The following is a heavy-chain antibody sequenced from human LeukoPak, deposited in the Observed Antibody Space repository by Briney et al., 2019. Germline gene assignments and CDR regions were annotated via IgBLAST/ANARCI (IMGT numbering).Heavy chain of an antibody. CDR1: GFTFSNYG. Sequence: GGSLRLSCAASGFTFSNYGMHWVRQAPGKGLEWVAFIRYDGNDKYYVNSVKGRFTISRDNSKNTLYLQMNSLKADDTAFYYCAKDPIPATLDAFDMWGQGTMVTVSS. D-gene: IGHD1-1*01. J-gene: IGHJ3*02. V-gene: IGHV3-30*02. CDR3: AKDPIPATLDAFDM. CDR2: IRYDGNDK.